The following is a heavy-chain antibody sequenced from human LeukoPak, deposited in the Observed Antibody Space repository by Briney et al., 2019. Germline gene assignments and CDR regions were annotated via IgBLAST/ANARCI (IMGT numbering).Heavy chain of an antibody. J-gene: IGHJ4*02. V-gene: IGHV3-7*03. Sequence: PGGSLRLSCAASGFTFSSYWLTWVRQAPGKGLEWVANIKEDGSEKYYMDCVKGRFTISRNNPKNSLYLQINSLRVDDTAVYYCARESYYFDYWGQGTLVTVSS. CDR1: GFTFSSYW. CDR2: IKEDGSEK. D-gene: IGHD3-16*02. CDR3: ARESYYFDY.